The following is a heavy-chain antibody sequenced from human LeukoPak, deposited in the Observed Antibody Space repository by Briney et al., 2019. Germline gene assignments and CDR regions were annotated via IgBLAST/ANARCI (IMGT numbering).Heavy chain of an antibody. J-gene: IGHJ5*02. CDR2: MNPNSGNT. CDR1: GYTFTSYD. CDR3: ATDGIAVGEGWFDP. D-gene: IGHD6-19*01. V-gene: IGHV1-8*01. Sequence: AASVKVSCKASGYTFTSYDINWVRQATGQGLEWMGWMNPNSGNTGYAQKFQGRVTMTRNTSISTAYMELSSLRSEDTAVYYCATDGIAVGEGWFDPWGQGTLVTVSS.